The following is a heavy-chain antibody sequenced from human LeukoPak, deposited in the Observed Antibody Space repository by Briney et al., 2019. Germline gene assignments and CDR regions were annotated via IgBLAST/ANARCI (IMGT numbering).Heavy chain of an antibody. Sequence: ASVKVSCKASGYTFTDYYIHWLRQAPGQGLEWMGRINPDSGGTNYAQKFQGRVTVTRDTSISTAYMELSSLKSDDTAVYYCARDGYFSGSGSSWSDPWGHGTLVTVSS. CDR2: INPDSGGT. D-gene: IGHD3-10*01. CDR3: ARDGYFSGSGSSWSDP. V-gene: IGHV1-2*06. CDR1: GYTFTDYY. J-gene: IGHJ5*02.